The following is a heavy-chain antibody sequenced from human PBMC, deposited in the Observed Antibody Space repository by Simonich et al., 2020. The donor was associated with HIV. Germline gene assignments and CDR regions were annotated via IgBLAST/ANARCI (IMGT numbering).Heavy chain of an antibody. J-gene: IGHJ1*01. D-gene: IGHD6-13*01. CDR3: ARLTAGGLGEYFQH. V-gene: IGHV4-34*01. CDR2: INHSGST. CDR1: GGSFRGYY. Sequence: QVQLQQWGAGLLKPSETLSLPGAVYGGSFRGYYWSWIRQPPGKGLEWIGEINHSGSTNYNPSLTSRVTISVDTSKNQFSLKLSSVTAADTAVYYCARLTAGGLGEYFQHWGQGTLVTVSS.